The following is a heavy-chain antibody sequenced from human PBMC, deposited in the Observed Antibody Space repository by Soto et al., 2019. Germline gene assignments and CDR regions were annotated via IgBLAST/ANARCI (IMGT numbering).Heavy chain of an antibody. CDR3: ARYRRGLLTFDY. V-gene: IGHV4-34*01. Sequence: PTGTLSHTCPLYAGSSRGYSWSWIRQPPGKGLEWFGENNDSGSTTYIPSLKSRLTISVETSKNQYSLKLSSVAAADTAVYYCARYRRGLLTFDYWGQGTLVSVSS. J-gene: IGHJ4*02. CDR1: AGSSRGYS. CDR2: NNDSGST. D-gene: IGHD3-16*01.